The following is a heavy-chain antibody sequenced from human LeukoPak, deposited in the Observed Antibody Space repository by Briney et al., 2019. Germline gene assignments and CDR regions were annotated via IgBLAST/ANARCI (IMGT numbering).Heavy chain of an antibody. V-gene: IGHV3-7*03. D-gene: IGHD6-13*01. J-gene: IGHJ4*02. Sequence: GRSLRLSCAASGFTSSSYWMRWVRQAPGKGLEWVANIKQDGSKKNYADSVKGRFTISRDNALNSLYLQMNSLRAEDTAIYYCARSIPYGTTWYGRSDYWGQGTLVTVSS. CDR3: ARSIPYGTTWYGRSDY. CDR2: IKQDGSKK. CDR1: GFTSSSYW.